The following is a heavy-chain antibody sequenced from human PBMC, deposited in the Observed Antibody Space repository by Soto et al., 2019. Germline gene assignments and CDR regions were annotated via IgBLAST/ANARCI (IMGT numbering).Heavy chain of an antibody. D-gene: IGHD5-12*01. Sequence: ASVKVSCKGAGYTFSNYYMHWVRQAPGQGLEWMGIINPSGDSTSYAQEFQGRVTMTRETSTSTLYMELSSLRSEDTAVYYCARATRSGSPHFDYWAQGSLVTVSS. V-gene: IGHV1-46*01. CDR2: INPSGDST. CDR1: GYTFSNYY. J-gene: IGHJ4*02. CDR3: ARATRSGSPHFDY.